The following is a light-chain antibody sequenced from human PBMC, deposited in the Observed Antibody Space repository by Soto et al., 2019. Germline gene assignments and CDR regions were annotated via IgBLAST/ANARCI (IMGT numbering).Light chain of an antibody. J-gene: IGLJ3*02. CDR3: AAWDDSLNAWV. V-gene: IGLV1-44*01. CDR2: SND. CDR1: TSNIGSNT. Sequence: QSVLTQPPSASGTPGQSVTISCSGSTSNIGSNTVNWYQQLPGTAPKLLVYSNDQRPSGVPDRFSASKSGTSAFLAISGLQSEDEADYDCAAWDDSLNAWVFGGGTQLTVL.